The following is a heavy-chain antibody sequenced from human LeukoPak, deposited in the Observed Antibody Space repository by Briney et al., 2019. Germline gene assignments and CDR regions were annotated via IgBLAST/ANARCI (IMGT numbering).Heavy chain of an antibody. D-gene: IGHD6-13*01. J-gene: IGHJ4*02. CDR2: IIPIFGTA. Sequence: SVKVSCKASGGTFSSYAISWVRQAPGQGLEWMGGIIPIFGTANYAQKFQGRVTITTDESTSTVYMELSSLRSEDTAVYYCARVGIAAADRPFDYWGQGTLVTVSS. V-gene: IGHV1-69*05. CDR1: GGTFSSYA. CDR3: ARVGIAAADRPFDY.